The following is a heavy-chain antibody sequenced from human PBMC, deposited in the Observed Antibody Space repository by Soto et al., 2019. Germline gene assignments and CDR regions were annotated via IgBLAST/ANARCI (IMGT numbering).Heavy chain of an antibody. D-gene: IGHD3-10*01. J-gene: IGHJ5*02. CDR3: ARYGSGSSVWFDP. Sequence: PSETLSLTCTVSGGSISNVNYCWSWIRQSPDKGLEWIGHIYNGGSTIYNPSLKSRVTISVDTSKNQFSLKLSSVTAADTAVYYCARYGSGSSVWFDPWGQGTLVTVSS. V-gene: IGHV4-61*01. CDR2: IYNGGST. CDR1: GGSISNVNYC.